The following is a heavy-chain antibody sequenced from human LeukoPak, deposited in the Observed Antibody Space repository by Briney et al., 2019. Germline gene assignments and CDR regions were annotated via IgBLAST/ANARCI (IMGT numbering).Heavy chain of an antibody. J-gene: IGHJ5*02. V-gene: IGHV3-30*04. CDR2: ISYDGSNK. D-gene: IGHD2-8*01. CDR3: AKDPGVPLHPNWFDP. Sequence: GRSLRLSCAASGFTFSSYAMHWVRQAPGKGLEWVAVISYDGSNKYYADSVKGRFTISRDNSKNTLYLQMNSLRAEDTAVYYCAKDPGVPLHPNWFDPWGQGTLVTVSS. CDR1: GFTFSSYA.